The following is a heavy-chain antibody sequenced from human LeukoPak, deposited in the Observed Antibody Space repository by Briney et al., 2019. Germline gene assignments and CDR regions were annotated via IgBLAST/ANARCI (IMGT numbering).Heavy chain of an antibody. CDR1: GFTFSSYG. J-gene: IGHJ4*02. CDR2: IRHEGSNK. V-gene: IGHV3-30*02. CDR3: ATDLHFALYCGGDCRGYYFDY. Sequence: GGSLRHSCAPSGFTFSSYGMHWARQAPGKGREWGAFIRHEGSNKYYADSVKGRFTISRDNSKNTLYLQMNSLRAENTAVYYCATDLHFALYCGGDCRGYYFDYWGQGTLVTVSS. D-gene: IGHD2-21*01.